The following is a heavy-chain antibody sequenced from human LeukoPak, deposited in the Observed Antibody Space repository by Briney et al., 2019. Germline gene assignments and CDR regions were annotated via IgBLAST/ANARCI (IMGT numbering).Heavy chain of an antibody. CDR2: IYYSGST. CDR1: GGSIGSSSYY. D-gene: IGHD5-12*01. J-gene: IGHJ4*02. V-gene: IGHV4-39*07. CDR3: ARASLNSEEWLRLYYFDF. Sequence: SETLSLTCTVSGGSIGSSSYYWGWIRQPPGKGLEWIGSIYYSGSTYYNPSLKSRVTISVDTSKNHISLRLTSLTAADTAVYYCARASLNSEEWLRLYYFDFWGQGTLVPVSS.